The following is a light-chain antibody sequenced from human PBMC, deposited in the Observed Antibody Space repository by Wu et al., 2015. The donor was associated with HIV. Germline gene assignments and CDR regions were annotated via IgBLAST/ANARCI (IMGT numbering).Light chain of an antibody. CDR2: DGS. CDR3: QQRSNWPPMYT. V-gene: IGKV3-11*01. J-gene: IGKJ2*01. Sequence: EIVLTQSPATLSLSPGERATLSCRASQSVGSYLAWYQKKPGQAPRLIIYDGSNRATGIPARFSGSGSGTDFTLTISSLEPEDFAVYYCQQRSNWPPMYTFGQGTKLEIK. CDR1: QSVGSY.